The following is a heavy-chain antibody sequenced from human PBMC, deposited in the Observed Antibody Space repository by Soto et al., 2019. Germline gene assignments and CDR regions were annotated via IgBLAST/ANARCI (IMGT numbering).Heavy chain of an antibody. CDR2: IYYSGST. CDR3: ARQEYYDYVWGSYRPPLFDY. Sequence: PSETLSLTCTVSGGSISSYYWGWIRQPPGKGLEWIGSIYYSGSTCNNPSLKSRLTISVDTSKNQFSLKLSSVTAADTAVYYCARQEYYDYVWGSYRPPLFDYWGQGTLVTVSS. CDR1: GGSISSYY. V-gene: IGHV4-39*01. D-gene: IGHD3-16*02. J-gene: IGHJ4*02.